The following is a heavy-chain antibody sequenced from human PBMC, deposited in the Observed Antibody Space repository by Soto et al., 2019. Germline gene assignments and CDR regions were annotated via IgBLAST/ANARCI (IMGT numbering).Heavy chain of an antibody. D-gene: IGHD2-15*01. CDR1: GYTFTSYG. CDR3: AKMMVVPYEELYYGMDV. CDR2: ISAYNGNT. V-gene: IGHV1-18*01. J-gene: IGHJ6*02. Sequence: QVQLVQSGAEVKKPGASVKVSCKASGYTFTSYGISWVRQAPGQGLEWMGWISAYNGNTNYAQKLQGRVTMTTDTSTSTAYMELRSLRSDDTAVYYCAKMMVVPYEELYYGMDVWGQGTTVTVSS.